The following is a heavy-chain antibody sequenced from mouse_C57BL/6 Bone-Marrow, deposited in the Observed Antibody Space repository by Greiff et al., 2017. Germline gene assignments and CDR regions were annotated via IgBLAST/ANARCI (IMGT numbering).Heavy chain of an antibody. Sequence: QVQLKESGAELARPGASVKLSCKASGYTFTSYGISWVKQRTGQGLEWIGEIYPRSGNTYYNEKFKGKATLTADKSSSTAYMELRSLTSEDSAVYFCARFRYDYDPHYYAMDYWGQGTSVTVSS. CDR2: IYPRSGNT. V-gene: IGHV1-81*01. D-gene: IGHD2-4*01. CDR1: GYTFTSYG. J-gene: IGHJ4*01. CDR3: ARFRYDYDPHYYAMDY.